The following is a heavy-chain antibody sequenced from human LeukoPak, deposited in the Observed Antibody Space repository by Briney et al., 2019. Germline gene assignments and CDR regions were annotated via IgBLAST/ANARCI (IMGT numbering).Heavy chain of an antibody. CDR3: ATGSYYPFDY. V-gene: IGHV1-18*01. CDR2: ISAYNGNT. CDR1: GYTFTIYG. D-gene: IGHD1-26*01. Sequence: GASVKVSCKASGYTFTIYGLSWVRQAPGQGLEWMGWISAYNGNTKYTQKLQGRVTITADKSTSTAYMELSSLRSEDTAVYYCATGSYYPFDYWGQGTLVTVSS. J-gene: IGHJ4*02.